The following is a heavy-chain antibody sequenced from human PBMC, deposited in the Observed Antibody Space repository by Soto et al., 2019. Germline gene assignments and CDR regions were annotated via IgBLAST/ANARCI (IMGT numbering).Heavy chain of an antibody. Sequence: TSETLSLTCTVSGGSISSYYWSWIRQPPGKGLEWIGYIYYSGSTNYNPSIKSRVTISVDTSKNQFSLKLSSVTAAGTAVYYCARSRGTRDYATSYYYYGMDVWGQGTTVTVSS. CDR1: GGSISSYY. J-gene: IGHJ6*02. D-gene: IGHD4-17*01. V-gene: IGHV4-59*01. CDR3: ARSRGTRDYATSYYYYGMDV. CDR2: IYYSGST.